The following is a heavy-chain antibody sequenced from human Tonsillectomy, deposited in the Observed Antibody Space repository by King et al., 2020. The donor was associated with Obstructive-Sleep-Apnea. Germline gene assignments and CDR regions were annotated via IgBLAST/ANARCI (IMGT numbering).Heavy chain of an antibody. D-gene: IGHD3-10*01. J-gene: IGHJ6*02. Sequence: EVQLVESGGGLVQPGRSLRLSCAASGFTFDDSAMHWVRQAPGKGLEWVAGISWNSGSIGYADSMKGRFTISRDNAKNSLYLQMNSLRAEDTALYYCAKDMLEGSVSGSYYPLYYGMDVWGQGTTVTVSS. CDR2: ISWNSGSI. CDR3: AKDMLEGSVSGSYYPLYYGMDV. CDR1: GFTFDDSA. V-gene: IGHV3-9*01.